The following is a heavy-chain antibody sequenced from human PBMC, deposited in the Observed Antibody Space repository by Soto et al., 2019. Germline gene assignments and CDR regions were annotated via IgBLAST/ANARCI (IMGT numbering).Heavy chain of an antibody. J-gene: IGHJ4*02. CDR2: IIPIFGTA. CDR1: GGAFSSYA. D-gene: IGHD3-22*01. CDR3: ASEFSYNYYGRSGYHTYYFDY. Sequence: SVKVSCKASGGAFSSYAISWVRQAPGQGLEWMGGIIPIFGTANYAQKFQGRVTITADKSTSTAYMELSSLRSEDTAVYYCASEFSYNYYGRSGYHTYYFDYWGQGTLVTVSS. V-gene: IGHV1-69*06.